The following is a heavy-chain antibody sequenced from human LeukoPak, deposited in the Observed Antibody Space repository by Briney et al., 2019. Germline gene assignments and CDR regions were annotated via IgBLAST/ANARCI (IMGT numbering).Heavy chain of an antibody. J-gene: IGHJ4*02. CDR3: ARQWKQLWYVDY. D-gene: IGHD5-18*01. Sequence: SETLSLTCTVTADSISSSSYYWGWIRQPPGRGLEWIGSTYYNGSNYYNPSRKSRVTISGDTSRNQFSLKLSSVTAADTAVYYCARQWKQLWYVDYWGQGTLVTVSS. V-gene: IGHV4-39*01. CDR1: ADSISSSSYY. CDR2: TYYNGSN.